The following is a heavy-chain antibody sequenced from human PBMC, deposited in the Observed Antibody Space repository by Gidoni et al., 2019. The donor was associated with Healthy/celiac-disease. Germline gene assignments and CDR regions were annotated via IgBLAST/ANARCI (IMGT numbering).Heavy chain of an antibody. Sequence: QVQLQESGPGLVKPSQTLSLTCTVSGGSISSGDYYWSWIRQPPGKGLEWIGYIYYSGSTYYNPSLKSRVTISVDTSKNQFSLKLSSVTAADTAVYYCARVSRDDYYYYGMDVWGQGTTVTVSS. J-gene: IGHJ6*02. CDR1: GGSISSGDYY. V-gene: IGHV4-30-4*01. CDR2: IYYSGST. CDR3: ARVSRDDYYYYGMDV.